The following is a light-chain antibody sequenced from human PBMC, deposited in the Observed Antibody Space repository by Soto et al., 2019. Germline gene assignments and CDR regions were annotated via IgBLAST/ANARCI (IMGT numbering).Light chain of an antibody. V-gene: IGLV2-14*01. Sequence: QSALTQPASVSGSPGQSITISCTGTSSDVGGYNYVSWYQQHPGKAPKLMIYEVSNRPSGVSNLFSGSKSGNTASLTISGLQAEEEADYYCSSYTSSSLPVFGGGTKLTVL. CDR3: SSYTSSSLPV. CDR2: EVS. J-gene: IGLJ2*01. CDR1: SSDVGGYNY.